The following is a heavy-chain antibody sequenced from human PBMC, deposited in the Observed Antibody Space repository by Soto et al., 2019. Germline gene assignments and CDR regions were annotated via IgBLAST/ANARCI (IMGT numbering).Heavy chain of an antibody. Sequence: QVQLVQSGPEVKKAGASVKVSCTAPTDYIFLAYGFDWVRQAPGQGLEWMGWISPKFGRTNYARTLLDRFTMTTDVSTNSVSMELRDLRSDDTAVYYCARDDCNGGSCDGGHYLDLWGRGTPISVSS. CDR3: ARDDCNGGSCDGGHYLDL. CDR2: ISPKFGRT. V-gene: IGHV1-18*01. CDR1: DYIFLAYG. D-gene: IGHD2-15*01. J-gene: IGHJ2*01.